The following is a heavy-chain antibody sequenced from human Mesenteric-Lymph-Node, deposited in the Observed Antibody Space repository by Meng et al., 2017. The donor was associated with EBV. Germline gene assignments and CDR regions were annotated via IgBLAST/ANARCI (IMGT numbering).Heavy chain of an antibody. D-gene: IGHD3-10*01. J-gene: IGHJ4*02. V-gene: IGHV1-69-2*01. CDR3: ATAISGSYYGRVTWDH. CDR1: GYSFSGSP. CDR2: VDPEDGEP. Sequence: VQVATSGARGTRPRKTFQTYANETGYSFSGSPSPGVQQAIGKGLEWMGLVDPEDGEPVYAGKFKGRLTITADTSTGSAYMELSSLRSEDTAVYYCATAISGSYYGRVTWDHWGQGSLVTVSS.